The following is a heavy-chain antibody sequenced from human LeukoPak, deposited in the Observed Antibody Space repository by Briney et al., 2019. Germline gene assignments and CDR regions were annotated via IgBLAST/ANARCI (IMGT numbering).Heavy chain of an antibody. V-gene: IGHV1-69*01. Sequence: GASVKVSCKASGGTFSSYAISWVRQAPGQGLEWMGGIIPIFGTANYAQKFQGRVTITADESTSTAYMELSSLRSEDTAVYYCARFGSESSGYYGSVLSHSYYYGMDVWGQGTTVTVSS. CDR1: GGTFSSYA. CDR2: IIPIFGTA. J-gene: IGHJ6*02. D-gene: IGHD3-3*01. CDR3: ARFGSESSGYYGSVLSHSYYYGMDV.